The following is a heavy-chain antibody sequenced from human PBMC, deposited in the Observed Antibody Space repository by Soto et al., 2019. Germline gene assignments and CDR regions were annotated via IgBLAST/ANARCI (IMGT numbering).Heavy chain of an antibody. Sequence: TSETLSLTCTVSGGSISNYCWSWIRQPPGTGLEWIGEINHSGSTNYNPSLKSRVTISVDTSKNQFSLKLTSVTAADTAVYYCAGNKFTGLFDNWGQEPLVTASP. D-gene: IGHD2-8*02. CDR3: AGNKFTGLFDN. J-gene: IGHJ4*02. CDR2: INHSGST. V-gene: IGHV4-34*01. CDR1: GGSISNYC.